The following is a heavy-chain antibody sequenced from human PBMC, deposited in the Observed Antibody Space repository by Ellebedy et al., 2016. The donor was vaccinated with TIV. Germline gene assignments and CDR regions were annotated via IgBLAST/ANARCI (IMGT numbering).Heavy chain of an antibody. V-gene: IGHV1-2*04. Sequence: ASVKVSXXASGYTFTGYYMHWVRQAPGQGLEWMGWINPNSGGTNYAQKFQGWVTMTRDTSISTAYMELSRLRSDDTAVYYCAREEVTMVRGVLYHYYYYGMDVWGQGTTVTVSS. CDR3: AREEVTMVRGVLYHYYYYGMDV. CDR2: INPNSGGT. D-gene: IGHD3-10*01. CDR1: GYTFTGYY. J-gene: IGHJ6*02.